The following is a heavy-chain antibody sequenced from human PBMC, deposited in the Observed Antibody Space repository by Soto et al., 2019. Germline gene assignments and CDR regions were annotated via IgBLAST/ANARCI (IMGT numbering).Heavy chain of an antibody. Sequence: EVQLVESGGGLVQPGESLRLSCAASGLTFSSYWMHWVRQAPGKGLVWVSRINTDGSVAMYVDSVKGRFTISRDNAKNNLYLHMNSLRAEDTAGYYCVRDMQLWRLDSWGHGTLVTVSS. D-gene: IGHD2-21*01. V-gene: IGHV3-74*03. CDR1: GLTFSSYW. J-gene: IGHJ5*01. CDR3: VRDMQLWRLDS. CDR2: INTDGSVA.